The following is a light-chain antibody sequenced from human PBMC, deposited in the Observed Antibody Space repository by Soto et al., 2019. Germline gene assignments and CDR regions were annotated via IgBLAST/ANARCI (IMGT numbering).Light chain of an antibody. CDR3: SSHPGSDIFVT. J-gene: IGLJ2*01. Sequence: QSVLTQPASVSGSPGQSITISCTGTSSDIGSYNLVSWYQQHPGKAPKLMIYEGTKRPSGVSNRFSGSRSGNTASLTISGLQAEDEATYYCSSHPGSDIFVTFGGGTKLTVL. CDR2: EGT. V-gene: IGLV2-23*01. CDR1: SSDIGSYNL.